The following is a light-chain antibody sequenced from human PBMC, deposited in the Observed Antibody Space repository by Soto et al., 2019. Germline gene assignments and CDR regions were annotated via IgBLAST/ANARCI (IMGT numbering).Light chain of an antibody. CDR3: SSYTSRSTYV. J-gene: IGLJ1*01. CDR1: SSYVGGYNY. V-gene: IGLV2-14*03. Sequence: QSVLTQPASVSGSPGQSITISCTGTSSYVGGYNYVSWYQHHPGKAPKLMIYDVSNRPSGVSNRFSGSKSGNTASLTISGLQAEDEADYYCSSYTSRSTYVFGTGTKVTVL. CDR2: DVS.